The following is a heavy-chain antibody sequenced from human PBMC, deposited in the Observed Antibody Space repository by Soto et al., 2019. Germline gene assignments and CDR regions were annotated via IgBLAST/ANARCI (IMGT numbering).Heavy chain of an antibody. CDR2: IYDSGST. CDR3: DRDLGFGEPHFDY. J-gene: IGHJ4*02. V-gene: IGHV4-30-4*08. D-gene: IGHD3-10*01. Sequence: SETLSPTCTVSDGSISSRDYYWSWIRQPPGKGLDWIGYIYDSGSTYYNPSLKSRVTISVDTSKNQFSLKLSSVTAADTAVYYGDRDLGFGEPHFDYWGQGTLVTVSS. CDR1: DGSISSRDYY.